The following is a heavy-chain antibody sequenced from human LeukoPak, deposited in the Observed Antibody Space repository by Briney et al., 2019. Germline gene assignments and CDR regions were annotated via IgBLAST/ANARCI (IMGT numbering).Heavy chain of an antibody. J-gene: IGHJ4*02. CDR3: ANTGYYSDASGYFRNFDY. CDR2: INHSGST. Sequence: SETLSLTCAVYGGSFSGYYWSWIRQPPGKGLEWIGEINHSGSTNYNPSLKSRVTISVDTSKNQFSLKLSSVIAADTAVYYCANTGYYSDASGYFRNFDYWGQGTLVTVSS. CDR1: GGSFSGYY. V-gene: IGHV4-34*01. D-gene: IGHD3-22*01.